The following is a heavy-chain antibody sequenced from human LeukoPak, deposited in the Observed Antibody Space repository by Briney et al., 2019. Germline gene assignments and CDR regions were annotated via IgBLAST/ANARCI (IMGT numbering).Heavy chain of an antibody. CDR2: INAGNGNT. J-gene: IGHJ4*02. CDR1: GYTFTTYV. D-gene: IGHD5-24*01. V-gene: IGHV1-3*01. Sequence: ASVKVSCKASGYTFTTYVMHWVRQAPGQRLEWMGWINAGNGNTRYSQKFQGRVTITRDTSASTAFMDLTSLRSEDTAIYYCARGIDRDGYNRFFDYWGQGTPVTVSS. CDR3: ARGIDRDGYNRFFDY.